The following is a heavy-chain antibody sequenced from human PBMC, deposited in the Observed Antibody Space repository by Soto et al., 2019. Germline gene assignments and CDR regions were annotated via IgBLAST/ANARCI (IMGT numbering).Heavy chain of an antibody. D-gene: IGHD3-9*01. V-gene: IGHV4-39*01. J-gene: IGHJ4*02. Sequence: SETLSLTCTVSGGSISSSSYYWGWIRQPPGKGLEWIGSIYYSGSTYYNPSLKSRVTISVDTSKNQFSLKLSSVTAADTAVYYCARQLRYFDWLSEFDYWGQGTLVTVSS. CDR1: GGSISSSSYY. CDR2: IYYSGST. CDR3: ARQLRYFDWLSEFDY.